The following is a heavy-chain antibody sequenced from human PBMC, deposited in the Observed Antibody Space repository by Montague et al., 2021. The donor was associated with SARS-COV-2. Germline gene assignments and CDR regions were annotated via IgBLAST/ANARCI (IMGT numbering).Heavy chain of an antibody. J-gene: IGHJ5*01. CDR3: ARDARGEGYTSWFDS. Sequence: SETLSLTCTVSGDSVSSGSSYWSWIRQPPGKGLEWIGYIYYTGSRKYNSSLKSRLTISVDTSKNQFSLKLSSVTAADTAVYYCARDARGEGYTSWFDSGGQGTLVTVSA. CDR1: GDSVSSGSSY. V-gene: IGHV4-61*01. CDR2: IYYTGSR. D-gene: IGHD3-16*01.